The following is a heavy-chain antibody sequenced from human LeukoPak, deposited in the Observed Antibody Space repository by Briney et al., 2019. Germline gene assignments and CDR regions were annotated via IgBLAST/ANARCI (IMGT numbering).Heavy chain of an antibody. CDR1: GFTASSNY. V-gene: IGHV3-53*01. J-gene: IGHJ4*02. CDR2: IHSVGTT. D-gene: IGHD6-13*01. CDR3: ARGGGGAAAALFDY. Sequence: GGSLKPSCAAPGFTASSNYNSWVRQPPAKGLEWVPVIHSVGTTYYADTVKGRFTISRDNSKNTLYLQMNSLRAEDTAVYYCARGGGGAAAALFDYWGQGTLVTVSS.